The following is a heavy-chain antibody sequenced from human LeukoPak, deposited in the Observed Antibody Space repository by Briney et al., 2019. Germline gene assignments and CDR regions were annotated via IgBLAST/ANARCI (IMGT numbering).Heavy chain of an antibody. CDR2: ISWNSGSI. CDR3: AKDTQYSNYPRWFDP. CDR1: GFTFDDYA. V-gene: IGHV3-9*01. D-gene: IGHD4-11*01. Sequence: GGSLRLSCAASGFTFDDYAMHWVRQAPGKGLEWVSGISWNSGSIGYADSVKGRFTISRDNSKNTLYLQMNSLRAEDTAVYYCAKDTQYSNYPRWFDPWGQGTLVTVSS. J-gene: IGHJ5*02.